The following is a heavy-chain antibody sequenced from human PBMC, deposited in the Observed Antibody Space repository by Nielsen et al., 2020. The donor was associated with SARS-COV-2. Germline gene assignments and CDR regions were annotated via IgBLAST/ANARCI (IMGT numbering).Heavy chain of an antibody. J-gene: IGHJ4*02. V-gene: IGHV4-31*03. CDR2: IYYSGST. CDR3: ANWAVDLNY. CDR1: GGSISSGGYY. Sequence: LRLSCTVSGGSISSGGYYWSWIRQHPGKGLEWIGYIYYSGSTYYNPSLKSRVTISVDTSKNQFSLKLSSVTAADTAVYYCANWAVDLNYWGQGILVTVSS. D-gene: IGHD6-19*01.